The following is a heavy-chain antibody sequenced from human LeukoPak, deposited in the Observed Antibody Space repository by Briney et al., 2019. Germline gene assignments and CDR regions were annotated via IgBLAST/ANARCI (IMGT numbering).Heavy chain of an antibody. J-gene: IGHJ6*03. D-gene: IGHD3-3*01. CDR2: INHSGST. CDR1: GGSFSGYY. Sequence: TPSETLSLTCAVYGGSFSGYYWSWIRQPPGKGLEWIGEINHSGSTNYNPSLESRVTISVDTSKNQFSLKLSSVTAADTAVYYCARGRGITIFGVVIDPFYYMDVWGKGTTVTVSS. V-gene: IGHV4-34*01. CDR3: ARGRGITIFGVVIDPFYYMDV.